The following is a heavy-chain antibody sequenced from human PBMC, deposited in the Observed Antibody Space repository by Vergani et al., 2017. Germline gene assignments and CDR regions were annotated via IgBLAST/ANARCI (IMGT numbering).Heavy chain of an antibody. CDR3: ARQPIVGAAD. Sequence: QLQLQESGPGLVKPSATLSLTCSVSGASIRSSNYYWGWIRQPPGKGLEWIASIYYSGSTYYNPSLKSRVTISVDTSKNQFSLKLSSVTAADTAVYYCARQPIVGAADWGQGTLVTVSS. CDR1: GASIRSSNYY. CDR2: IYYSGST. D-gene: IGHD1-26*01. V-gene: IGHV4-39*07. J-gene: IGHJ4*02.